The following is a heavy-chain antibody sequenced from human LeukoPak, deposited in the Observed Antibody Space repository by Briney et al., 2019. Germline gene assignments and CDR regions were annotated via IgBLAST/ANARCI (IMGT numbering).Heavy chain of an antibody. J-gene: IGHJ4*02. CDR3: ARGLWETTVAPYYFDY. CDR2: INPNSGGT. V-gene: IGHV1-2*04. D-gene: IGHD4-23*01. CDR1: GYTFTGYY. Sequence: ASVKVSCKASGYTFTGYYMHWVRQAPGQGLEWMGWINPNSGGTNYAQEFQGWVTMTRDTSISTAYMELSRLRSDDTAVYYCARGLWETTVAPYYFDYWGQGTLVTVSS.